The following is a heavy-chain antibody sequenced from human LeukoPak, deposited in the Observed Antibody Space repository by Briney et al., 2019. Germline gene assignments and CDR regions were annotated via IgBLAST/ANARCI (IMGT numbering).Heavy chain of an antibody. CDR2: IYSNGNT. CDR1: GGSISSTGHY. V-gene: IGHV4-39*07. CDR3: ARSATVTTGYFNY. J-gene: IGHJ4*02. D-gene: IGHD4-17*01. Sequence: SETLSLTCSVSGGSISSTGHYWGWIRQSPEKGLDWIGSIYSNGNTYYNPSVKSRVTMSVDTSKNQFSLKLTSMTAAETAVYYCARSATVTTGYFNYWGQGALVTVSS.